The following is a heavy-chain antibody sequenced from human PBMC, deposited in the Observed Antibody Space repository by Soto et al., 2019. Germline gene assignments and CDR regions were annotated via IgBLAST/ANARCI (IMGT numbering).Heavy chain of an antibody. D-gene: IGHD1-26*01. CDR2: INPNSGGT. CDR1: GYTFTGYY. J-gene: IGHJ4*02. V-gene: IGHV1-2*04. Sequence: ASVKVSCKASGYTFTGYYMHWVRQAPGQGLEWMGWINPNSGGTNYAQKFQGWVTMTRDTSISTAYMELSRLRSDDTAVYYCARASDGSYPDFDYWGQGTLVTVSS. CDR3: ARASDGSYPDFDY.